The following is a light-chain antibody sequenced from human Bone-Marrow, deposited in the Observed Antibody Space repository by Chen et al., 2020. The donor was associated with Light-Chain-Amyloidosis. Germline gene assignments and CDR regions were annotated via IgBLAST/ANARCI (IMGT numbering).Light chain of an antibody. CDR1: QTISSNY. CDR3: QQYGTSPLT. CDR2: GSS. V-gene: IGKV3-20*01. Sequence: EIVLTQSPGTLSLSPGEGANLSCRASQTISSNYLTWYQQEFGQAPRLLIYGSSGRATGIPDRFTGSGSWTDLPLTINRLKPEDFAMYYCQQYGTSPLTFGGGTKVEIK. J-gene: IGKJ4*01.